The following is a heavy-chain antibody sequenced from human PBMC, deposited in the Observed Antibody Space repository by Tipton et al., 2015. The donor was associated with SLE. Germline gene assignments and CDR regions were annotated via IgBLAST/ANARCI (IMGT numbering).Heavy chain of an antibody. J-gene: IGHJ4*02. V-gene: IGHV4-59*05. Sequence: LRLSCTVSGGSISSYYWSWIRQPPGKGLEWIGSIYYSGSTYYNPSLKSRVTISVDTSKNQFSLKLSSVTAADTAVYYCAGLGGATNLGAYFFDYWGQGTLVTVSS. CDR2: IYYSGST. CDR1: GGSISSYY. D-gene: IGHD1-26*01. CDR3: AGLGGATNLGAYFFDY.